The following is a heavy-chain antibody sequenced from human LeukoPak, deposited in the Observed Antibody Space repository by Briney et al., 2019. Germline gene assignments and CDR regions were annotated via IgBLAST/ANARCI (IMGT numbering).Heavy chain of an antibody. CDR2: INHSGST. Sequence: SETLSLTCAVYGGSFSGYYWSWIRQPPGKGLEWIGEINHSGSTYYNPSLKSRVTISVDTSKNQFSLKLSSVTAADTAVYYCARHGGPSPLSYFDYWGQGTLVTVSS. V-gene: IGHV4-34*01. J-gene: IGHJ4*02. CDR1: GGSFSGYY. D-gene: IGHD2/OR15-2a*01. CDR3: ARHGGPSPLSYFDY.